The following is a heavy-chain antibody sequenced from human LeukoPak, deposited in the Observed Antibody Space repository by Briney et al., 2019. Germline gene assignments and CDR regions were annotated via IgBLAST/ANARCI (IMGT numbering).Heavy chain of an antibody. CDR1: GGSITISTYD. J-gene: IGHJ3*02. Sequence: SETLSLTCTVSGGSITISTYDWGWIRQPPGKGLEWIGSIYYSGSTYYNPSLKSRVTISVDRSKNQFSLKLSSVTAADTAVYYCARGYCSGGTCYNTEAFDIWGQGTMVTVSS. D-gene: IGHD2-15*01. CDR3: ARGYCSGGTCYNTEAFDI. V-gene: IGHV4-39*01. CDR2: IYYSGST.